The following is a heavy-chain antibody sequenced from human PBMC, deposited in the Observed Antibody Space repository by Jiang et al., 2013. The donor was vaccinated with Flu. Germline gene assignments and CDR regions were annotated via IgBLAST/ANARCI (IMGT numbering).Heavy chain of an antibody. J-gene: IGHJ4*02. V-gene: IGHV4-4*02. D-gene: IGHD6-19*01. CDR1: GGSISSSNW. CDR3: ASGGRIAVGRNSVLY. CDR2: IYHSGST. Sequence: SLTCAVSGGSISSSNWWSWVRQPPGKGLEWIGEIYHSGSTNYNPSLKSRVTISVDKSKNQFSLKLSSVTAADTAVYYCASGGRIAVGRNSVLYWGQGTLVTVSS.